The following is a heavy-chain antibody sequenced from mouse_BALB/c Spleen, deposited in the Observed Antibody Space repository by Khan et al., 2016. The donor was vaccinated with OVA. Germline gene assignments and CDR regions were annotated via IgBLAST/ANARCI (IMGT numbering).Heavy chain of an antibody. Sequence: QVQLKESGPGLVAPSQSLSITCTVSGFSLTGYGVNWVRQPPGKGLEWLGMIWGDGSTDYNSALKYRLSISKDNSKSQVFLKMNSLQTDDTARYXCARAYYANYREAMDYWGQGTSVTVSS. CDR3: ARAYYANYREAMDY. V-gene: IGHV2-6-7*01. D-gene: IGHD2-10*01. J-gene: IGHJ4*01. CDR1: GFSLTGYG. CDR2: IWGDGST.